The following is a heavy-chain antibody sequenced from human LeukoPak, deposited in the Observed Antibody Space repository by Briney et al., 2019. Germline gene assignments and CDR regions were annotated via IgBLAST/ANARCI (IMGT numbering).Heavy chain of an antibody. CDR1: GFTFNSYW. Sequence: GSLRLSCAASGFTFNSYWMHWVRQAPGKGLVWVSRIDEHGKTIDYADSVKGRFTISRDNAKDTLYLQMSSLRDEDTAVYYCVSDLCGGDDQWGRGTLVTVSS. CDR3: VSDLCGGDDQ. CDR2: IDEHGKTI. D-gene: IGHD3-3*01. J-gene: IGHJ5*02. V-gene: IGHV3-74*01.